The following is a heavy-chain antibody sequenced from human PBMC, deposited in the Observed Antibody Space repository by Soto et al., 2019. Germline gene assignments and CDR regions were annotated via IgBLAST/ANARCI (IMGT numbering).Heavy chain of an antibody. CDR3: ARDPSYYDSSGYYHPSFDY. J-gene: IGHJ4*02. V-gene: IGHV3-33*01. Sequence: ESGGGVVQPGRSLRLSCAASGFTFSSYGMHWVRQAPGKGLEWVAVIWYDGSNKYYADSVKGRFTISRDNSKNTLYLQMNSLRAEDTAVYYCARDPSYYDSSGYYHPSFDYWGQGTLVTVSS. CDR2: IWYDGSNK. CDR1: GFTFSSYG. D-gene: IGHD3-22*01.